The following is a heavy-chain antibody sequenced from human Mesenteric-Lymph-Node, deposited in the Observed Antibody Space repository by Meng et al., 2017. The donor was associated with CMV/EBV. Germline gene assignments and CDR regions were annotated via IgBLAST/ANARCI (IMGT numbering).Heavy chain of an antibody. D-gene: IGHD2-2*01. V-gene: IGHV4-39*07. CDR1: GGSISSYY. J-gene: IGHJ6*02. CDR3: ARGRGIVVVPAANRGHYYGMDV. Sequence: GSLRLSCTVSGGSISSYYWSWIRQPPGKGLEWIGSIYYSGSTYYNPSLKSRVTISVDTSKNQFSLKLSSVTAADTAVYYCARGRGIVVVPAANRGHYYGMDVWGQGTTVTVSS. CDR2: IYYSGST.